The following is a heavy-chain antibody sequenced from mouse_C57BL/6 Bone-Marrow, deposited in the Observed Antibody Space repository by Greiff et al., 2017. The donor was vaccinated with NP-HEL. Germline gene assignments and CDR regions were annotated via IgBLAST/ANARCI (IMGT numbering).Heavy chain of an antibody. CDR2: IYPGDGDT. D-gene: IGHD1-1*01. CDR1: GYAFSSYW. J-gene: IGHJ4*01. Sequence: VQGVESGAVLVKPGASVKISCKASGYAFSSYWMNWVKARPGKGLGWIGQIYPGDGDTKYNGKFKGKATLTADKSSSTAYMQVSSLTSEDSAVYFCARGDYGSSRFGYAMDYWGQGTSVTVSS. CDR3: ARGDYGSSRFGYAMDY. V-gene: IGHV1-80*01.